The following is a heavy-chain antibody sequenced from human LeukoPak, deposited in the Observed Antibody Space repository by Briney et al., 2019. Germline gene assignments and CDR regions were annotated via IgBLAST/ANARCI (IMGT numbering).Heavy chain of an antibody. CDR1: GGSISSYY. CDR2: IYYSGST. D-gene: IGHD6-19*01. V-gene: IGHV4-59*01. Sequence: SETLSLTCTVSGGSISSYYWSWIRQPPGKGLKWIGYIYYSGSTNYNPSLKSRVTISVDTSKNQFSLKLSSVTAADTAVYYCARGGVAGTTFDYWGQGTLVTVSS. J-gene: IGHJ4*02. CDR3: ARGGVAGTTFDY.